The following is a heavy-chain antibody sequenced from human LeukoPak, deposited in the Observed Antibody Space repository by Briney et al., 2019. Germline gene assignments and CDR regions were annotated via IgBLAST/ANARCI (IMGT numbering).Heavy chain of an antibody. D-gene: IGHD6-13*01. J-gene: IGHJ2*01. CDR1: GGSIRSYY. V-gene: IGHV4-59*01. CDR2: IYYSGST. Sequence: SETLSLTCTVSGGSIRSYYWSWIRQPPGKGLEWIAYIYYSGSTNYNPSLKSRVTTSVDTSKNQFSLKLSSVTAADTAVYYCARVYYSNSYDYWYFDLWGRGTLVTVSS. CDR3: ARVYYSNSYDYWYFDL.